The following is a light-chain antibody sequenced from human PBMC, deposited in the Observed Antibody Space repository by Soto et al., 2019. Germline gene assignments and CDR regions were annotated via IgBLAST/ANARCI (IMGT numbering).Light chain of an antibody. J-gene: IGKJ1*01. CDR3: QQYGSSPPT. CDR2: GAS. V-gene: IGKV3-20*01. CDR1: QSVSSSY. Sequence: EIVLTQSPGTLSLSPGERATRSCRASQSVSSSYLAWYQQKPGQAPRLLIYGASSRATGIPDRVSGSGSGTDFTLTISRLEPEDFAVYYCQQYGSSPPTVGQGTKVEIK.